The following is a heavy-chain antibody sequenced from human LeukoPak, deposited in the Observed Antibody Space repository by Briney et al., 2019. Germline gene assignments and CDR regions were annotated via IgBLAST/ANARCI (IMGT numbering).Heavy chain of an antibody. J-gene: IGHJ3*02. CDR3: AKDRKVGATGSAFDI. D-gene: IGHD1-26*01. Sequence: PGGSLRLSCVASGFTFSTYSMNWVRQAPGKGLEWVSSISSSSSYIKYADSVKGRFTISRDNAKNSLYLQMNSLRAEDTAVYYCAKDRKVGATGSAFDIWGQGTMVTVSS. V-gene: IGHV3-21*04. CDR2: ISSSSSYI. CDR1: GFTFSTYS.